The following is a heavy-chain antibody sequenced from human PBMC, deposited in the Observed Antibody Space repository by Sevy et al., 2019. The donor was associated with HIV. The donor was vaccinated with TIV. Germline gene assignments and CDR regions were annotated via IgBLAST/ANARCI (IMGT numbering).Heavy chain of an antibody. J-gene: IGHJ3*02. Sequence: GGSLRLSCAASGFTFSTYAMNWVRQAPGKGLEWVSCISGSGGSTYYADSVKGRFTISRDTSKNTLCLQMNTLRAEDTAVYSCAKDYYYASGDYPQGAFDIWGQGTMVTVSS. D-gene: IGHD3-22*01. CDR1: GFTFSTYA. CDR3: AKDYYYASGDYPQGAFDI. V-gene: IGHV3-23*01. CDR2: ISGSGGST.